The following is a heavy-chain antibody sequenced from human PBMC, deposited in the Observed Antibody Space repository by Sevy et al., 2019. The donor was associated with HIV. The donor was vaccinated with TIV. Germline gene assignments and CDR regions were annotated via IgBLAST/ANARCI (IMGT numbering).Heavy chain of an antibody. CDR2: IYWDDNK. CDR1: GFSLSTSGVG. CDR3: AHSLPRTSTPPYFFYGMDV. Sequence: SGPTLVKPTQTLTLTCTFSGFSLSTSGVGVGWIRQPPGKALEWLALIYWDDNKRYSPSLKSRLTITKDTSKNQVVLTMTNMDPVDTATYYRAHSLPRTSTPPYFFYGMDVWGQGTAVTVSS. V-gene: IGHV2-5*02. J-gene: IGHJ6*02.